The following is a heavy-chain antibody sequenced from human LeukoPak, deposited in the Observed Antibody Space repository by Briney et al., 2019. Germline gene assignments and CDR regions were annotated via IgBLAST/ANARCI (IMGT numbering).Heavy chain of an antibody. J-gene: IGHJ4*02. D-gene: IGHD3-10*01. CDR2: IYTSGST. CDR1: GGSISCYY. V-gene: IGHV4-4*08. CDR3: ARQYYYYAPFDY. Sequence: SETLSFKGTVSGGSISCYYWSWIRQPPGQGLEWIGYIYTSGSTNYTPSLKGRVTISIDTSKNPSSLKQSSVTSADTAVYYCARQYYYYAPFDYWGQGTLVTVSS.